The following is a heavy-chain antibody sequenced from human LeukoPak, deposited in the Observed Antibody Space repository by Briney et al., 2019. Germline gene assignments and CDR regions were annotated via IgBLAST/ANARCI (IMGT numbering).Heavy chain of an antibody. Sequence: SETLSLTCTVSGGSISSYYCSWIRQPPGKGLEWIGYMYYSGSTNYNPSLKSRVTISVDMSKNQFCLKLPSVTAAATAVYSRHSRPGYGDYENAFDIWGQGTMITVSS. V-gene: IGHV4-59*08. CDR2: MYYSGST. CDR3: HSRPGYGDYENAFDI. D-gene: IGHD5-12*01. J-gene: IGHJ3*02. CDR1: GGSISSYY.